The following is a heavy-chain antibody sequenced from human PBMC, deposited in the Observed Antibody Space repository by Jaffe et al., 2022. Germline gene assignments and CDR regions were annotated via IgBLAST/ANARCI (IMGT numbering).Heavy chain of an antibody. V-gene: IGHV3-43*01. CDR2: ISWDGGST. J-gene: IGHJ4*02. D-gene: IGHD2-15*01. CDR3: AKDLSRYCSGGSCYSLPDFDY. Sequence: EVQLVESGGVVVQPGGSLRLSCAASGFTFDDYTMHWVRQAPGKGLEWVSLISWDGGSTYYADSVKGRFTISRDNSKNSLYLQMNSLRTEDTALYYCAKDLSRYCSGGSCYSLPDFDYWGQGTLVTVSS. CDR1: GFTFDDYT.